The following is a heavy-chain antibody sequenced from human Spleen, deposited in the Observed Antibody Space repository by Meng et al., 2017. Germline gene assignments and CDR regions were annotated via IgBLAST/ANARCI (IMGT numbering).Heavy chain of an antibody. Sequence: LRQWGGGRLKPSETLSLSLVVSGGSFSDYYWSWIRQPPGKGLEWIGEINHSGSTNYNPSLESRATISVDTSQNNLSLKLSSVTAADSAVYYCARGPTTMAHDFDYWGQGTLVTVSS. V-gene: IGHV4-34*01. CDR2: INHSGST. CDR3: ARGPTTMAHDFDY. CDR1: GGSFSDYY. J-gene: IGHJ4*02. D-gene: IGHD4-11*01.